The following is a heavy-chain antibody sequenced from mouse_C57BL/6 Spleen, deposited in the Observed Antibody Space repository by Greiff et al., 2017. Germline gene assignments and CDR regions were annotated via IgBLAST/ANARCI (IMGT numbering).Heavy chain of an antibody. Sequence: DVQLQESGPGLVKPSQSLSLTCSVTGYSITSGYYWNWIRQFPGNKLEWMGYLSYDGSNNYNPSLQNRISITRDPSKNQFFLKLNSVTTEDTATYYCARDRPDHAYYSNFCAYWGQGTLVTVSA. D-gene: IGHD2-5*01. V-gene: IGHV3-6*01. CDR2: LSYDGSN. J-gene: IGHJ3*01. CDR3: ARDRPDHAYYSNFCAY. CDR1: GYSITSGYY.